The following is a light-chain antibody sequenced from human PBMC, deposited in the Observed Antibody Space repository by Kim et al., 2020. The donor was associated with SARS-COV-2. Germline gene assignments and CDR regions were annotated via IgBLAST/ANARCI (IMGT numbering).Light chain of an antibody. CDR2: DTS. CDR3: QYRRT. J-gene: IGKJ1*01. V-gene: IGKV3-11*01. CDR1: QTVSNY. Sequence: PGKRATLSCGTSQTVSNYLAWYQQKPGQAPRLLIYDTSNRATGIPVRFSGSVSGTDFSLTISNLEPEDFAVYYCQYRRTFGQGTKVDIK.